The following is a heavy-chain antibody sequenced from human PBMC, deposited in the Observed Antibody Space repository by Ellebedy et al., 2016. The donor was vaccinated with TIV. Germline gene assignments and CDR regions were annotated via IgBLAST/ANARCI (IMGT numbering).Heavy chain of an antibody. J-gene: IGHJ6*02. CDR2: IYYSGST. Sequence: MPSETLSLTCTVSGASISSYYWSWIRQPPGKGLEWLGSIYYSGSTYYNPSLKSRVTISVDTSKNQFSLKLSSVTAADTAVYYCARCSYDSSGFYYYYGMDVWGQGTTVTVSS. CDR3: ARCSYDSSGFYYYYGMDV. V-gene: IGHV4-59*05. CDR1: GASISSYY. D-gene: IGHD3-22*01.